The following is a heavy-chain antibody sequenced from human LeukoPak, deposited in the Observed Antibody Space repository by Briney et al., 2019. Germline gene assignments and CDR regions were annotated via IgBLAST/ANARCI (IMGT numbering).Heavy chain of an antibody. CDR3: ARGGIAAAGTGYYFDY. D-gene: IGHD6-13*01. CDR2: INTNTGNP. J-gene: IGHJ4*02. CDR1: GYTFTGNF. Sequence: ASVKVSCKTSGYTFTGNFMHWVRQAPGQGLEWMGWINTNTGNPTYAQGFTGRFVFSLDTSVSTAYLQISSLKAEDTAVYYCARGGIAAAGTGYYFDYWGQGTLVTVSS. V-gene: IGHV7-4-1*02.